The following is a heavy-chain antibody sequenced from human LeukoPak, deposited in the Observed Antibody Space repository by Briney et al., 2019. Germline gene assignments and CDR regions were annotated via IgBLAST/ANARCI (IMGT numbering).Heavy chain of an antibody. J-gene: IGHJ3*02. Sequence: PSETLSLTCTVSGGSICSYYWSWIRQPPGKGLEWIGYIYYSGSTNYNPSLKSRVTISVDTSKNQFSLKLTSVTAADTAVYYCARWNPPWLGISFDIWGQGTMVTVSS. CDR1: GGSICSYY. D-gene: IGHD6-19*01. CDR2: IYYSGST. CDR3: ARWNPPWLGISFDI. V-gene: IGHV4-59*08.